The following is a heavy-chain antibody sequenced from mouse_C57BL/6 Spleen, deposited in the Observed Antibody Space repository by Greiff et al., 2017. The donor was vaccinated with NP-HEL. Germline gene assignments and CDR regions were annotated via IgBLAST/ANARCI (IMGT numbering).Heavy chain of an antibody. CDR2: ISSGGSYT. CDR1: GFTFSSYG. D-gene: IGHD2-10*02. Sequence: EVKLVESGGDLVKPGGSLKLSCAASGFTFSSYGMSWVRQTPDKRLEWVATISSGGSYTYYPDSVKGRFTISRDNAKNTLYLQMSSLKSEDTAMYYCARHGYGIPFDYWGQGTTLTVSS. CDR3: ARHGYGIPFDY. V-gene: IGHV5-6*01. J-gene: IGHJ2*01.